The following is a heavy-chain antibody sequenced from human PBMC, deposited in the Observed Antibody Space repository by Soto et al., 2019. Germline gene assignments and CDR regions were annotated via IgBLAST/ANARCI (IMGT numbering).Heavy chain of an antibody. CDR1: GFSISTSGVG. CDR3: AHPQITHGPCTNGVCLYAFDI. Sequence: SGPTLVNPTQTLTLTCTSSGFSISTSGVGVGWIRQPPGKALEWLALIYWNDDKRYSPSLKSRLTITKDTSKNQVVLTMTNMDPVDTATYYCAHPQITHGPCTNGVCLYAFDIWGQGTMVTVS. D-gene: IGHD2-8*01. CDR2: IYWNDDK. V-gene: IGHV2-5*01. J-gene: IGHJ3*02.